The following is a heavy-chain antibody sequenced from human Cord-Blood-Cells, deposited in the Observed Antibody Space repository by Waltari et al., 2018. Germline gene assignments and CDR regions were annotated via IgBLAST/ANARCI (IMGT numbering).Heavy chain of an antibody. CDR1: GGSISSSSYY. CDR3: ARRDYDFWSGYYDY. Sequence: QLQLQESGPGLVKPSETLSLTCTVSGGSISSSSYYWGWIRQPLGKGLEWIGSIYYSGSTYYNPSLKSRVTISVDTSKNQFSLKLSSVTAADTAVYYCARRDYDFWSGYYDYWGQGTLVTVSS. J-gene: IGHJ4*02. D-gene: IGHD3-3*01. V-gene: IGHV4-39*01. CDR2: IYYSGST.